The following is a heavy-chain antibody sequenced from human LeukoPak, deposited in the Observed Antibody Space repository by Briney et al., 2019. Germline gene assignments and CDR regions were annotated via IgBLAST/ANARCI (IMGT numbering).Heavy chain of an antibody. CDR3: ARGGLIQLWVPFDY. V-gene: IGHV4-30-2*01. CDR1: GDSISSSNYY. J-gene: IGHJ4*02. Sequence: SETLSLTCTVSGDSISSSNYYWGWIRQPPGKGLEWIGYIYHSGSTYYNPSLKSRVTISVDRSKNQFSLKLSSVTAADTAVYYCARGGLIQLWVPFDYRGQGTLVTVSS. D-gene: IGHD5-18*01. CDR2: IYHSGST.